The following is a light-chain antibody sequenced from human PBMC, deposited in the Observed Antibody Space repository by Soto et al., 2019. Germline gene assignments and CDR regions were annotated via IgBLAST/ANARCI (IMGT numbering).Light chain of an antibody. V-gene: IGKV3-15*01. CDR1: QSVGRN. CDR3: QQYGSLSWT. CDR2: DAS. Sequence: EIVMTQSPVTLSVPPGERATLSCRASQSVGRNVAWYQQKPGQAPRLLMYDASNRATGIPARFSGSGSGTEFTLIISRLEPEDFAVYHCQQYGSLSWTFGQGTKVEIK. J-gene: IGKJ1*01.